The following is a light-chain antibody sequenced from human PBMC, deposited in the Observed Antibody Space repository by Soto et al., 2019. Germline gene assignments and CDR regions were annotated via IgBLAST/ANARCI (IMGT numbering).Light chain of an antibody. CDR1: NIGNKR. CDR2: YDS. V-gene: IGLV3-21*02. J-gene: IGLJ1*01. CDR3: QVWDSNSVYV. Sequence: SYALTQPPSVSLAPGQTGRITCGGNNIGNKRVHWYQQKPGQAPVLVVYYDSDRSSGIPERFPGSNSGNTATLSISRVEAGDEADYYCQVWDSNSVYVFGTGTTVTVL.